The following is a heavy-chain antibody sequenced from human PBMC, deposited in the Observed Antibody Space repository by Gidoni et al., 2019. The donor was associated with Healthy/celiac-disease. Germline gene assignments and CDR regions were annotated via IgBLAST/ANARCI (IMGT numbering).Heavy chain of an antibody. Sequence: QVQLVQSGAEVKKPGSSVKVSCKASGGTFSSYTISGVRQAPGQGLEWMGRIIPILGIANYAQKFQGRVTITADKSTSTAYMELSSLRSEDTAVYYCAREEEGGVEMATTKGVNWFDPWGQGTLVTVSS. CDR1: GGTFSSYT. D-gene: IGHD1-1*01. V-gene: IGHV1-69*08. J-gene: IGHJ5*02. CDR3: AREEEGGVEMATTKGVNWFDP. CDR2: IIPILGIA.